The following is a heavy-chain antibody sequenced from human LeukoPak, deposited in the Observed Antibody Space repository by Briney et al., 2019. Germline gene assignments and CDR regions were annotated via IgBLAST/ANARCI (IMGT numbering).Heavy chain of an antibody. D-gene: IGHD6-6*01. CDR1: GGSISGSNYY. J-gene: IGHJ4*02. V-gene: IGHV4-39*01. CDR2: IHYSGSD. CDR3: AGQLGGSSWSDY. Sequence: PSETLSLTCSVSGGSISGSNYYWAWIRQPPGKGLEWIGNIHYSGSDYYKPSLKGRVTTSVDTSKNQFSLKVNSVTAADTAVYFCAGQLGGSSWSDYWGQGTLVTVSS.